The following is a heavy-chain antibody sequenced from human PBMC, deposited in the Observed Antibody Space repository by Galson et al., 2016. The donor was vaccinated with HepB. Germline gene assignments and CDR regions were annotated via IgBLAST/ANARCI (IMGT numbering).Heavy chain of an antibody. Sequence: SLRLSCAASGFTFTSYSMNWVRQAPGKGLEWVSSISSSSDYIYYSDSVRGRVTISRDNARNYLYRRMDSLRAEDTAVYFCSRGGGMYYSMDVWGQGTAVTV. CDR2: ISSSSDYI. D-gene: IGHD3-16*01. CDR3: SRGGGMYYSMDV. V-gene: IGHV3-21*01. CDR1: GFTFTSYS. J-gene: IGHJ6*02.